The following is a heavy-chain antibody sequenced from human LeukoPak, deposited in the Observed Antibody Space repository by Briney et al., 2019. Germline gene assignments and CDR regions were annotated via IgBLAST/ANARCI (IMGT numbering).Heavy chain of an antibody. CDR1: GITLSNYG. V-gene: IGHV3-23*01. Sequence: GGSLRLSCALSGITLSNYGMSWVRQAPGKGLEWVAGIAGSGGSTNYPDSVKGRFTISRDNRKNTLYLQMNSLRAEDTAVYFCAKRGVVIRVILVGFHKEAYYFDSWGQEALVTVSS. J-gene: IGHJ4*02. D-gene: IGHD3-22*01. CDR3: AKRGVVIRVILVGFHKEAYYFDS. CDR2: IAGSGGST.